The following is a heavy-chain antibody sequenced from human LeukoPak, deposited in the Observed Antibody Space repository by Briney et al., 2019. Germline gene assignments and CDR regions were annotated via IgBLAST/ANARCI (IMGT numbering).Heavy chain of an antibody. V-gene: IGHV1-69*05. CDR2: IIPIFGTA. D-gene: IGHD2-2*02. J-gene: IGHJ4*02. CDR3: ARDAGYCSATSCYTLDY. CDR1: GGTFSSYA. Sequence: ASVKVSCKASGGTFSSYAISWVRQAPGQGLEWMGGIIPIFGTANYAQNFQGRVTITTDESTNTAYMELSSLRSEDTAVYYCARDAGYCSATSCYTLDYWGQGTLVTVSS.